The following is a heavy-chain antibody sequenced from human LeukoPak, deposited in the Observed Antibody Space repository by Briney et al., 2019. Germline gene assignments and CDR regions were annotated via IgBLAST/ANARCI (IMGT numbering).Heavy chain of an antibody. J-gene: IGHJ4*02. CDR1: GFTFDDYA. Sequence: GRSLRLSCAASGFTFDDYAMHWVRQAPGKGLEGVSGISWNIGSIGYADSVKGRFTISRDNAKKSLYLQMNSLRAEDTALYYCAKDISGYSYGYNYWGQGTLVTVSS. CDR3: AKDISGYSYGYNY. D-gene: IGHD5-18*01. V-gene: IGHV3-9*01. CDR2: ISWNIGSI.